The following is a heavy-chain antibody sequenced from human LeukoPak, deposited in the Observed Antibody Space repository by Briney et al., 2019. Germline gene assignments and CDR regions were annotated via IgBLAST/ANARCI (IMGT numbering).Heavy chain of an antibody. Sequence: ASVKGSCKASGGTFSSYAISWVRQAPGQGLEWMGRIIPIFGIANYAQKFQSRVTITADKSTSTAYMELSSLRSEDTAVYYCARDLSGDGYPGYWGQGTLVTVSS. CDR3: ARDLSGDGYPGY. CDR2: IIPIFGIA. V-gene: IGHV1-69*04. D-gene: IGHD5-24*01. J-gene: IGHJ4*02. CDR1: GGTFSSYA.